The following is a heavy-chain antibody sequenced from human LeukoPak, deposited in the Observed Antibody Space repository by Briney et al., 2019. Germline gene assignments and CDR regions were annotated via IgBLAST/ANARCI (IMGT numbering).Heavy chain of an antibody. Sequence: PGGSLRLSCAASGFTFSSYAMSWVRQAPGKGLEWVSAISGSGGSTYYADSVKGRFTISRDNSKNTLYLQMNSLRAEDTAVYYCANRYRPYDFWSGYYTGMETSDYWGQGTLVTVSS. D-gene: IGHD3-3*01. V-gene: IGHV3-23*01. CDR1: GFTFSSYA. CDR3: ANRYRPYDFWSGYYTGMETSDY. J-gene: IGHJ4*02. CDR2: ISGSGGST.